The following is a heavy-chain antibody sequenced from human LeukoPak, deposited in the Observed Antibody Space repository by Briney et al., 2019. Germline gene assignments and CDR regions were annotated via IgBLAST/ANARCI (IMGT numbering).Heavy chain of an antibody. CDR2: INPSGRTT. J-gene: IGHJ4*02. Sequence: ASVRVSCKASGYTFTSYFIHWVRQAPGQGLEWMGIINPSGRTTSYAQKFQGRVTMTRDTSTSTVYMELSSLRSEDTAVYYCARGESSTKFGYWGQGTLVTVSS. CDR3: ARGESSTKFGY. CDR1: GYTFTSYF. V-gene: IGHV1-46*01. D-gene: IGHD6-13*01.